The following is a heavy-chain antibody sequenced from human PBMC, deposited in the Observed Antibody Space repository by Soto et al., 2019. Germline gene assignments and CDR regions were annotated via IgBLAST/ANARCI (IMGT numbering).Heavy chain of an antibody. V-gene: IGHV3-30*18. Sequence: QVQLVESGGGVVQPGRSLRLSCAASGFTFRTYGMHWVRQAPGKGLEWVAVISYDGSNKYYVDSVKGRFTISRDNSKNTLYLQMNSLRAEDTAVYYCAKDRLFHDFWSGYTTIYYYYGMDVWGQGTTVTVSS. J-gene: IGHJ6*02. CDR2: ISYDGSNK. CDR3: AKDRLFHDFWSGYTTIYYYYGMDV. CDR1: GFTFRTYG. D-gene: IGHD3-3*01.